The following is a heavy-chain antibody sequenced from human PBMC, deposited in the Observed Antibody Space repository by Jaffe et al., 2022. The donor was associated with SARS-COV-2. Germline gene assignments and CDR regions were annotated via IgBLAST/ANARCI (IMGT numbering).Heavy chain of an antibody. CDR1: GGSISSSSYY. CDR2: VYYSGST. V-gene: IGHV4-39*01. D-gene: IGHD3-9*01. J-gene: IGHJ4*02. Sequence: QLKLQESGPGLVKPSETLSLTCIVSGGSISSSSYYWGWIRQPPGKGLEWIGSVYYSGSTYYNPSLKSRVTVSVDTSKNQFSLKLSSVTAADTAVYYCARHGALRFFDSYWGQGALVTVSS. CDR3: ARHGALRFFDSY.